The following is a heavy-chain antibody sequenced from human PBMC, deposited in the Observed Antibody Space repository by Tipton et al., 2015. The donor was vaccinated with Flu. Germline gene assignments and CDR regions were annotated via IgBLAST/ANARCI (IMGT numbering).Heavy chain of an antibody. CDR2: INHSGST. D-gene: IGHD6-6*01. V-gene: IGHV4-34*01. Sequence: TLSLTCAVYGGSFSGYYWSWIRQPPGKGLEWIGEINHSGSTNYNPSLKSRVTISVDTSKNQFSLKLSSVTAADTAVYYCARHTDGAARPLDYWGQGTLVTVSS. J-gene: IGHJ4*02. CDR3: ARHTDGAARPLDY. CDR1: GGSFSGYY.